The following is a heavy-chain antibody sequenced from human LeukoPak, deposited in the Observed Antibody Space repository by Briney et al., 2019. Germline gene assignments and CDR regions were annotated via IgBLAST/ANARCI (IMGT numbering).Heavy chain of an antibody. CDR1: GYTFITYG. CDR2: ISAYNGNT. J-gene: IGHJ3*02. CDR3: ARLQFDPQVGANDAFDI. Sequence: ASVKVSCKASGYTFITYGISWVRQAPGQGLEWMGWISAYNGNTNYAQKLQGRVTMTTDTSTSTAYMELRSLRSDDTAVYYCARLQFDPQVGANDAFDIWGQGTMVTVSS. V-gene: IGHV1-18*01. D-gene: IGHD1-26*01.